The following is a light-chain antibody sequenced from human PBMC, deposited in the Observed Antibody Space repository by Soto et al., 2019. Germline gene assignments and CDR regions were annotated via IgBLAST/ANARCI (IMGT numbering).Light chain of an antibody. CDR1: QSVSSSY. CDR3: QQYGSSPPVT. CDR2: GTS. J-gene: IGKJ5*01. V-gene: IGKV3-20*01. Sequence: EIVLTQSPGTLSLSPGERATLSCRASQSVSSSYLAWYQQKPGQAPRLLIYGTSGRATGIPDRCSGSGSGTDFTLTISRLEPEDFAVYYCQQYGSSPPVTFGQGTRLEIK.